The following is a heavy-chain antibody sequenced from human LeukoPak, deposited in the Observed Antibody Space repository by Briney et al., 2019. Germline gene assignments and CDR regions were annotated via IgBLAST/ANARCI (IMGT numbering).Heavy chain of an antibody. Sequence: PSETLSLTCTVPGGSISSGSYYWSWIRQPAGKGLEWIGRIYTSGSTNYNPSLKSRVTISVDTSKNQFSLKLSSVTAADTAVYYCARENWNYYFDYWGQGTLVTVSS. D-gene: IGHD1-7*01. V-gene: IGHV4-61*02. CDR1: GGSISSGSYY. CDR3: ARENWNYYFDY. J-gene: IGHJ4*02. CDR2: IYTSGST.